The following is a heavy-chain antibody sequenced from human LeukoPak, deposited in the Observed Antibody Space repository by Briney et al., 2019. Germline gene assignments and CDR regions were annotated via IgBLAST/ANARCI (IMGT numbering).Heavy chain of an antibody. D-gene: IGHD3-10*01. CDR2: ILPIIGST. Sequence: GASVKVSCKASGYTFTSHVINWVRQAPGQGLEWVGGILPIIGSTKNAQQLQDRVTITADESTNTVYMELTSLRSEDMAIYFCARAHFSAYYGSEWGQGTLVTVSS. J-gene: IGHJ4*02. CDR3: ARAHFSAYYGSE. CDR1: GYTFTSHV. V-gene: IGHV1-69*13.